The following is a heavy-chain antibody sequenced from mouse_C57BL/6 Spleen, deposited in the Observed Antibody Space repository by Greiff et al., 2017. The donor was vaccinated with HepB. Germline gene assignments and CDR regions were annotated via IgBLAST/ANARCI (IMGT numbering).Heavy chain of an antibody. D-gene: IGHD1-1*01. V-gene: IGHV1-26*01. CDR1: GYTFTDYY. Sequence: EVQLQQSGPELVKPGASVKISCKASGYTFTDYYMNWVKQSHGKSLEWIGDINPNNGGTSYNQKFKGKATLTVDKSSSTAYMELRSLTSEDSAVYYCAHTVGHYWGQGTTLTVSS. CDR3: AHTVGHY. CDR2: INPNNGGT. J-gene: IGHJ2*01.